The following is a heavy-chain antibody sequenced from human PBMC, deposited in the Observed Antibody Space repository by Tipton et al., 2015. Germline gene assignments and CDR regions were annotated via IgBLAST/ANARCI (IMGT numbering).Heavy chain of an antibody. CDR3: AKKGAIIRVRVPGNGY. V-gene: IGHV3-23*01. CDR1: GFTFSSYA. CDR2: ISGSGEST. D-gene: IGHD3-10*01. J-gene: IGHJ4*02. Sequence: SLRLSCAASGFTFSSYAMTWVRQAPGKGLEWVSAISGSGESTYYADSVKGRFTVSRDNSKNTLYLQMNSLRAEDTAVYYCAKKGAIIRVRVPGNGYWGQGSLVTVSS.